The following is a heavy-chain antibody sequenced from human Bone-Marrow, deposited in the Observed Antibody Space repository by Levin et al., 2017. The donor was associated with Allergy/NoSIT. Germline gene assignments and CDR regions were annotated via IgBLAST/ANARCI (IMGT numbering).Heavy chain of an antibody. CDR1: GFTVSRNY. Sequence: PGGSLRLSCAASGFTVSRNYMNWVRQAPGKGLEWVSLIYSDGSTHYADSVRGRFTISRDNYKNTLFLQLTSLRVDDTAVYYCASTADFGYWGQGTLVTVSA. V-gene: IGHV3-53*01. CDR3: ASTADFGY. CDR2: IYSDGST. J-gene: IGHJ4*02.